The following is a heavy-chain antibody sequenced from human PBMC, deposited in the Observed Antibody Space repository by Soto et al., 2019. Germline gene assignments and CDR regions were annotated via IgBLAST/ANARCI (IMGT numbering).Heavy chain of an antibody. CDR1: GFPFSVYN. CDR3: ATLYSGSYYFDF. D-gene: IGHD1-26*01. V-gene: IGHV3-21*01. CDR2: IGSRGTDM. J-gene: IGHJ4*02. Sequence: GESLRLSCAASGFPFSVYNMNGGRQAPGKGLEWVSSIGSRGTDMYYAESVKGRFTISRDNAKNSLYLHLKGLRAEDTAVYYCATLYSGSYYFDFRCQGMMVTV.